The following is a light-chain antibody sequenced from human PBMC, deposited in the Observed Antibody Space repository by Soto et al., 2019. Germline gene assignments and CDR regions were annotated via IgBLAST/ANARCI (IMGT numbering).Light chain of an antibody. CDR3: QQRCNWLT. J-gene: IGKJ4*01. V-gene: IGKV3-11*01. Sequence: EIVLTQSPAILSLSPGERATLSCRASQSVGTYLDWYQQKLGQAPRLLIYDAYNRATGIPARFSGSGSGTDFTLTISSLEPEYFAVYYCQQRCNWLTFGGGTKVE. CDR1: QSVGTY. CDR2: DAY.